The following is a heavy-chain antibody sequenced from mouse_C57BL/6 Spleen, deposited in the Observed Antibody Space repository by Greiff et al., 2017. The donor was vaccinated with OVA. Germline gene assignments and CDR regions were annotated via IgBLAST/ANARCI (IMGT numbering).Heavy chain of an antibody. J-gene: IGHJ2*01. D-gene: IGHD4-1*01. CDR1: GFTFSSYA. CDR3: TRELGPGFDY. Sequence: EVHMVESGEGLVKPGGSLKLSCAASGFTFSSYAMSWVRQTPEKRLEWVAYISSGGDYIYYADTVKGRFTISRDNARNTLYLQMSSLKSEDTAMYYCTRELGPGFDYWGQGTTLTVSS. CDR2: ISSGGDYI. V-gene: IGHV5-9-1*02.